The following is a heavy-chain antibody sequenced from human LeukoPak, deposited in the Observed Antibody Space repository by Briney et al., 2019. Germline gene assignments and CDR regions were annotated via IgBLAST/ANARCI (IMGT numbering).Heavy chain of an antibody. CDR1: GFTFSSYS. Sequence: GGSLRLTCAASGFTFSSYSMNWVRQAPGKGLEWVSSISSSSSYIYYADSVKGRFTISRDNAKNSLYLQMNSLRAEDTAVYYCARDPDYSGYVGDAFDIWGQGTMVTVSS. V-gene: IGHV3-21*01. D-gene: IGHD5-12*01. CDR2: ISSSSSYI. J-gene: IGHJ3*02. CDR3: ARDPDYSGYVGDAFDI.